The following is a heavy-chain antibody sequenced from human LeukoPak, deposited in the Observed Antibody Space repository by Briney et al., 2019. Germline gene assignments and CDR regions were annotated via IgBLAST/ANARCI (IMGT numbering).Heavy chain of an antibody. Sequence: PGGSLRLSCAGSGWMHWVRQAPGKGLVWVSGINGLGTATYYADSVKGRFTISRDNAKNTVSLQMNSLSAEDTAVYYCASVFDSWGQGFLVIVSS. CDR1: GW. J-gene: IGHJ4*02. V-gene: IGHV3-74*01. CDR3: ASVFDS. CDR2: INGLGTAT.